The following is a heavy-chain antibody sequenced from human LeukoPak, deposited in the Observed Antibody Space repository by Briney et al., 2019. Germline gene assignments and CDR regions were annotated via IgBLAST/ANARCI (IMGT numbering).Heavy chain of an antibody. D-gene: IGHD3-22*01. Sequence: PSETLSLTCTVSGGSISSYYWSWIRQPPGKGLEWIGYIYYSGSTNYNPSLKSRVTISVDTSKNQFSLKLSSVTAADTAVYYCARGREYHDSTGYYVWGQGTLVTVSS. CDR1: GGSISSYY. V-gene: IGHV4-59*01. CDR3: ARGREYHDSTGYYV. CDR2: IYYSGST. J-gene: IGHJ4*02.